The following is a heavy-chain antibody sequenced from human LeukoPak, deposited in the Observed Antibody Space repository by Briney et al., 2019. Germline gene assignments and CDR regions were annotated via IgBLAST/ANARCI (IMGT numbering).Heavy chain of an antibody. CDR1: GYTFTSYD. Sequence: GASVKVSCKASGYTFTSYDINWVRQATGQGLEWMGWMNPNSGNTGYAQKFQGRVTITADESTSTAYMELSSLRSEDTAVYYCARDLWGYYYMDVWGKGTTVTVSS. J-gene: IGHJ6*03. V-gene: IGHV1-8*03. D-gene: IGHD3-16*01. CDR3: ARDLWGYYYMDV. CDR2: MNPNSGNT.